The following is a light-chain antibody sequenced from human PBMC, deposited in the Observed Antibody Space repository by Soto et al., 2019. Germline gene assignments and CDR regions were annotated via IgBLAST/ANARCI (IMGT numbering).Light chain of an antibody. Sequence: DIQMTQSHSTLSASAGDRVTITCRDSQIISTRLAWYQQKPGTAPKLLIYDASSLESGVQSRFRGSGSGTEFTLTITRLHPEDFASYYCQQYNSSSPFGQGTKLDIK. CDR3: QQYNSSSP. J-gene: IGKJ1*01. V-gene: IGKV1-5*01. CDR2: DAS. CDR1: QIISTR.